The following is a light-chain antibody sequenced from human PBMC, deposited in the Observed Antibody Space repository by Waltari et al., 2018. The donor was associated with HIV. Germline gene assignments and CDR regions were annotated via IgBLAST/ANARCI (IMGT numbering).Light chain of an antibody. V-gene: IGLV1-44*01. CDR1: SSNIGNNA. CDR2: SND. J-gene: IGLJ3*02. Sequence: QSVLTQPPSASGTPGQRVTISCSGSSSNIGNNAVSWYQQLPGEAPKLLISSNDRRPSGFPERCSASTSGTSASLAISGLQSEDEAHYYCAVWDDNLKRVFGGGTKLTVL. CDR3: AVWDDNLKRV.